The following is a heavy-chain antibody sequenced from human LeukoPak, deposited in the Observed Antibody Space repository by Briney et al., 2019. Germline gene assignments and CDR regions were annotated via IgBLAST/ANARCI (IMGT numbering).Heavy chain of an antibody. J-gene: IGHJ4*02. D-gene: IGHD6-19*01. Sequence: SETLSLTCAVYGGSVSGYYWSWIRQPPGKGLEWIGSIYYSGSTYYSPSLKSRVTMSVDTSKNQFSLKLSSVTAADTAVYYCARHGSASGWYRSHFDYWGQGTLVTVSS. V-gene: IGHV4-34*01. CDR2: IYYSGST. CDR3: ARHGSASGWYRSHFDY. CDR1: GGSVSGYY.